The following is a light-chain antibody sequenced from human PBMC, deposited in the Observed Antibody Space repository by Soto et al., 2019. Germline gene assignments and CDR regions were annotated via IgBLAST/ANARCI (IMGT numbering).Light chain of an antibody. V-gene: IGLV4-69*01. CDR3: QTWGAGSVV. Sequence: QSVLTQSPSASASRGASVKVTCTLNSEHSTYAIAWHRQQPEKGPRYLMRIYSDGSHVRGDGIPDRFLGSSSGAERHLTISSLQSDDEAEYYCQTWGAGSVVFGGGTKLTVL. CDR2: IYSDGSH. J-gene: IGLJ2*01. CDR1: SEHSTYA.